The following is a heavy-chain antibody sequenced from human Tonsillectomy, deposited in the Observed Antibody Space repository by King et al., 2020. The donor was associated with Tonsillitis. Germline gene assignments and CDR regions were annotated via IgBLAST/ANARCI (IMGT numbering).Heavy chain of an antibody. J-gene: IGHJ3*02. CDR1: GYTFTGYY. Sequence: QLVQSGAEVKKPGASVKVSCKAPGYTFTGYYMHWVRQAPGQGLEWMGWINPNNGGTNYAQKFQGRVTITRAKSISTAYMELSRLRSDDTAVYYCASGLRDYDSSAKGAFDIWGQGTMVTVSS. D-gene: IGHD3-22*01. V-gene: IGHV1-2*02. CDR2: INPNNGGT. CDR3: ASGLRDYDSSAKGAFDI.